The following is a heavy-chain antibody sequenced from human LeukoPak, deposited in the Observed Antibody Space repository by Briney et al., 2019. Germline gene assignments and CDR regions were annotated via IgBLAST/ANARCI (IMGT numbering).Heavy chain of an antibody. CDR3: ATSLVPDSSGYYQNWFDP. D-gene: IGHD3-22*01. CDR1: GGSISSYY. V-gene: IGHV4-59*01. J-gene: IGHJ5*02. CDR2: IYYSGST. Sequence: SETLSLTCTVSGGSISSYYWSWIRQPPGKGLEWIGYIYYSGSTNYNPSLKSRVTISVDTSKNQFSLKLSSVTAADTAVYYCATSLVPDSSGYYQNWFDPWGQGTLVTVSS.